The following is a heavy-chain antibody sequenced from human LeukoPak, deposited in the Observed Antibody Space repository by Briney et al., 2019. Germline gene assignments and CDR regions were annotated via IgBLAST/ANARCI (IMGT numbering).Heavy chain of an antibody. Sequence: SETLSLTCTVSGGSISSYYWSWIRQPPGKGLGWIGYIYYSGSTNYNPSLKSRVTISVDTSKNQFSLKLSSVTAADTAVYYCARASGSYYTEYYFDYWGQGTLVTVSS. D-gene: IGHD1-26*01. CDR3: ARASGSYYTEYYFDY. V-gene: IGHV4-59*01. J-gene: IGHJ4*02. CDR1: GGSISSYY. CDR2: IYYSGST.